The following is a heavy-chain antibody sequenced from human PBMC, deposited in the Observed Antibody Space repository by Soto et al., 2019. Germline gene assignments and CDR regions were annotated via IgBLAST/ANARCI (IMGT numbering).Heavy chain of an antibody. Sequence: GASVKFSCKVSGYTLTELSMHWVRQAPGKGLEWMGGFDPEDGETIYAQKFQGRVTMTEDTSTDTAYMELSSLRSEDTAVYYCATFSISPYYYDSSGPSVPGWFDPWGQGTLVTVSS. D-gene: IGHD3-22*01. CDR1: GYTLTELS. J-gene: IGHJ5*02. CDR2: FDPEDGET. CDR3: ATFSISPYYYDSSGPSVPGWFDP. V-gene: IGHV1-24*01.